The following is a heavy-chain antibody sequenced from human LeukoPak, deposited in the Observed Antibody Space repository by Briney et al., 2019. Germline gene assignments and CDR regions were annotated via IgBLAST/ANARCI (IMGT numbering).Heavy chain of an antibody. D-gene: IGHD5-18*01. J-gene: IGHJ4*02. Sequence: GGSLRLSCAASGFTFSSYAMSWVRQAPGKGLEWVSAISGSGGSTYYADSVKGRFTISRDNSKNTLYLQMNSLRAEDTAVYYCAKGQSYSSVFSTNFDYWGQGTLVTVSS. CDR1: GFTFSSYA. V-gene: IGHV3-23*01. CDR2: ISGSGGST. CDR3: AKGQSYSSVFSTNFDY.